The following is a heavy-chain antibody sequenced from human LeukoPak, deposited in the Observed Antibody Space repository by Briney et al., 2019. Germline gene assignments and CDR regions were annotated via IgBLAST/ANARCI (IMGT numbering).Heavy chain of an antibody. CDR1: GFTVSSNY. Sequence: PGGSLRLSCAASGFTVSSNYMSWVRQAPGKGLEWVSVIYSGGSTYYADSVKGRFTISRDNSKNTLYLQMNSLRAEDTAVYYCARLRLRWYFDLWGRGTLVTVSS. J-gene: IGHJ2*01. D-gene: IGHD4-17*01. V-gene: IGHV3-66*01. CDR2: IYSGGST. CDR3: ARLRLRWYFDL.